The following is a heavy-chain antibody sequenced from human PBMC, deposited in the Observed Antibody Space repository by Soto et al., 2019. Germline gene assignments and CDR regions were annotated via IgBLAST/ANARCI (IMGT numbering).Heavy chain of an antibody. J-gene: IGHJ5*02. CDR3: ARHPSDFWFDP. V-gene: IGHV4-39*01. CDR1: GGSISSSSYF. CDR2: IYYSGST. D-gene: IGHD2-21*02. Sequence: QLQLQESGPGLVKPSETLSLTCSVSGGSISSSSYFWGWIRQPPGKGLEWIGSIYYSGSTHYTPSLKSRVTVSVDKSKNQFSRKLSSVTAADTAVYYCARHPSDFWFDPWGQGTLVTVSS.